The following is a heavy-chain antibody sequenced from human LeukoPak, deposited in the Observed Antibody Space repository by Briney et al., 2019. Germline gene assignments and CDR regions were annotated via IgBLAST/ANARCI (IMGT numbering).Heavy chain of an antibody. CDR2: INPNSGGT. D-gene: IGHD6-19*01. V-gene: IGHV1-2*02. CDR3: ARDSCGGGGCHYWYFDL. J-gene: IGHJ2*01. CDR1: GYTFTGYY. Sequence: GASVKVSCKASGYTFTGYYMHWVRQAPGQGLEWMGWINPNSGGTNYAQKFQGRVTMTRDTSISTAYMELSRLRSEDTAVYYCARDSCGGGGCHYWYFDLWGRGTLVTVSS.